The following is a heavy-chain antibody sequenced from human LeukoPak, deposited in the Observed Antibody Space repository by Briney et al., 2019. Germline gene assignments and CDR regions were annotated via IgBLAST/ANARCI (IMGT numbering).Heavy chain of an antibody. CDR2: INPNSGGT. CDR1: GYTFTGYY. J-gene: IGHJ3*02. Sequence: GASVKVSCKASGYTFTGYYMHWVRQAPGQGLEWMGWINPNSGGTNYAQKFQGRVTMTRDTSISTAYMELSRLRSDDTAVYYCARDHLAPKACDAFDIWGQGTMVTVSS. CDR3: ARDHLAPKACDAFDI. V-gene: IGHV1-2*02.